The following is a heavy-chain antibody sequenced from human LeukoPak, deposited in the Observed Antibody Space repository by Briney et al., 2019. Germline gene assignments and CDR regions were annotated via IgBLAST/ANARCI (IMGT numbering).Heavy chain of an antibody. CDR3: ARVVVADHFYFDY. D-gene: IGHD2-15*01. J-gene: IGHJ4*02. CDR2: INRGGST. Sequence: SETLSLTCAVYGGSFSGFYWSWIRQPPGKGLEWIGEINRGGSTNYNPSLMNRVTMSVDTSKNQFSLRLSSVTAADTAVYYCARVVVADHFYFDYWGQGTLVTVSS. CDR1: GGSFSGFY. V-gene: IGHV4-34*01.